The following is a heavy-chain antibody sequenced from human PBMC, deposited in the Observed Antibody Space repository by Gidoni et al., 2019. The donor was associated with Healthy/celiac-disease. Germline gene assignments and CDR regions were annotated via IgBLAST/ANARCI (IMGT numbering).Heavy chain of an antibody. CDR3: ARVGVGYCTNGVCYYYYGMDV. Sequence: QVQLQESGPGLVKPSETLSLTCTVSGGSIRRYHWSWIRQPPGKGLAWIGYIYYSGSTNYNPSLKSRVTISVDTSKNQFSLKLSSVTAADTAVYYCARVGVGYCTNGVCYYYYGMDVWGQGTTVTVSS. D-gene: IGHD2-8*01. CDR2: IYYSGST. V-gene: IGHV4-59*01. J-gene: IGHJ6*02. CDR1: GGSIRRYH.